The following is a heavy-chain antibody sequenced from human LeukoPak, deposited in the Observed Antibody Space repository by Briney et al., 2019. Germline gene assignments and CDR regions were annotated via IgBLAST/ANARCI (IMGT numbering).Heavy chain of an antibody. J-gene: IGHJ4*02. V-gene: IGHV3-9*01. Sequence: GGSLRLSCAASGFTFDDYAMHWVRQAPGKGLEGVSGISWNSGSIGYADSVKGRFTISRDNAKNSLYLQMNSLRAEDTALYYCAKAGSYYKLHVHYFDYWGQGTLVTVSS. CDR1: GFTFDDYA. CDR3: AKAGSYYKLHVHYFDY. CDR2: ISWNSGSI. D-gene: IGHD3-10*01.